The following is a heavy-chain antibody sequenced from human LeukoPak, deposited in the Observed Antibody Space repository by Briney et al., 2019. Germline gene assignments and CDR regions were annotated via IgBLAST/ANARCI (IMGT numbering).Heavy chain of an antibody. V-gene: IGHV4-4*02. CDR1: GGSISSSNW. CDR2: ISHDGST. CDR3: ARGDNYDFDV. J-gene: IGHJ2*01. D-gene: IGHD5-24*01. Sequence: SGTLSLTCVVSGGSISSSNWWSWVRQPPEKGLEWIGEISHDGSTNYNPSLKSRVTISVDKSNNHFSLKLTSVTAADTAMYYCARGDNYDFDVWGRGTLVSVSS.